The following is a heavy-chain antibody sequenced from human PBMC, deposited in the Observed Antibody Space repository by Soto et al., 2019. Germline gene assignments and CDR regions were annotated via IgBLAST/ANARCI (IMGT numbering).Heavy chain of an antibody. V-gene: IGHV4-34*01. CDR3: AFPATADFDY. J-gene: IGHJ4*02. Sequence: PSETLSLTCAVYRGSLSGYYWSWIRQSPGEGLEWIGEIYHSGTANYSPSLKSRVNIAVDMSTNHFSLTLISVTAADTAVYYCAFPATADFDYWGKGILVTVSS. CDR1: RGSLSGYY. CDR2: IYHSGTA. D-gene: IGHD6-13*01.